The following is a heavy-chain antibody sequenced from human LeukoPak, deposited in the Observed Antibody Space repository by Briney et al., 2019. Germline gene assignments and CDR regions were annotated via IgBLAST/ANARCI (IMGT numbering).Heavy chain of an antibody. V-gene: IGHV4-61*02. CDR2: IYTGVDT. CDR3: ASIRRGEFLPGSH. CDR1: GGSINSDNYF. Sequence: SQTLSPTCTVSGGSINSDNYFWNWIRQPAGKGLEWIGRIYTGVDTNYNPSLKSRVTISVDTSKNQFSLRLTSVTAADAAVYYCASIRRGEFLPGSHWGQGALVTVSS. J-gene: IGHJ4*02. D-gene: IGHD3-16*01.